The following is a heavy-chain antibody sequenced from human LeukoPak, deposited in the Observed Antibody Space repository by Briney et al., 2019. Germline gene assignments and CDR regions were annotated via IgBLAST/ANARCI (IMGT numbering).Heavy chain of an antibody. D-gene: IGHD4-17*01. CDR1: GYSFSAYW. CDR2: IDPSASHI. Sequence: GESLKISCQGSGYSFSAYWITWVRQMPGKGLEWMGRIDPSASHINYSASFQGQVTISVDKSISTTYLQWSSLKASDTAIYYCARHLATVTASRQYYYYGMDVWGQGTTVTVSS. J-gene: IGHJ6*02. CDR3: ARHLATVTASRQYYYYGMDV. V-gene: IGHV5-10-1*04.